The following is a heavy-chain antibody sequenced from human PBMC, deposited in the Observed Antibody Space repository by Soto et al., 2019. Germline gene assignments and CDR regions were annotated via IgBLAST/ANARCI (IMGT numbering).Heavy chain of an antibody. D-gene: IGHD6-25*01. J-gene: IGHJ4*02. CDR1: GFTASNNY. V-gene: IGHV3-53*01. CDR2: IYSGGYT. CDR3: AAQRGGGGY. Sequence: EVQLVESGGGLIQPGGSLRLSCAVSGFTASNNYMSWVRQAPGKGLEGVSVIYSGGYTAYGDSVKGRFTISRDNSKNTQYLQMKSRGADDGVGFYWAAQRGGGGYWGQGTLVTVSS.